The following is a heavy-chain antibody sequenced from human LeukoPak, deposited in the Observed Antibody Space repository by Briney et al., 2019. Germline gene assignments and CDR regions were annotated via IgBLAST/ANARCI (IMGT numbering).Heavy chain of an antibody. CDR3: ARAWRSPTMVRERYFDY. Sequence: SETLSLTCAVSGGSISSSNWWSWVRQPPGKGLEWIGEIYHSGSTNYNPSLKSRVTISVDKSKNQFSLKLSSVTAADTAVYYCARAWRSPTMVRERYFDYWGQGTLVTVSS. D-gene: IGHD3-10*01. CDR2: IYHSGST. CDR1: GGSISSSNW. J-gene: IGHJ4*02. V-gene: IGHV4-4*02.